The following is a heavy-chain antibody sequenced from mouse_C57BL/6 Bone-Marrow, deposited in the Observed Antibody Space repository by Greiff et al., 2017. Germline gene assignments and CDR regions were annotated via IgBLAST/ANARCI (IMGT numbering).Heavy chain of an antibody. Sequence: EVQVVESGEGLVKPGGSLKLSCAASGFTFSSYAMSWVRQTPEKRLEWVAYISSGGDYIYYADTVKGRFTISRDNARNTLYLQMSSLKSEDTAMYYCTRGWAPRSYFDYWGQGTTLTVSS. D-gene: IGHD2-3*01. CDR3: TRGWAPRSYFDY. V-gene: IGHV5-9-1*02. CDR1: GFTFSSYA. CDR2: ISSGGDYI. J-gene: IGHJ2*01.